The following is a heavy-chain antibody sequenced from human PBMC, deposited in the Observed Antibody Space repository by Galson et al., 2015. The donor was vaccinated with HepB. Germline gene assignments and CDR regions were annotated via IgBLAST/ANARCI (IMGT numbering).Heavy chain of an antibody. V-gene: IGHV3-53*01. CDR3: AREGYCSGTTCYDHYYYGMDV. Sequence: SLRLSCAASGFTVSSNYMSWVRQAPGKGLEWVSVVYSGGSTYYADSVKGRFTISRDKSKNTLYLQMNSLRAEDTAVYYCAREGYCSGTTCYDHYYYGMDVWGQGTTVTVSS. CDR1: GFTVSSNY. D-gene: IGHD2-2*01. J-gene: IGHJ6*02. CDR2: VYSGGST.